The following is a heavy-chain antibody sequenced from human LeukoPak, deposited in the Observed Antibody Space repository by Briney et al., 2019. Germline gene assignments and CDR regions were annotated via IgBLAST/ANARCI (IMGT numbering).Heavy chain of an antibody. D-gene: IGHD5-24*01. CDR2: IHPGDSDT. CDR3: ATHPGGLQSGFDN. J-gene: IGHJ4*02. CDR1: GYSFTSYW. V-gene: IGHV5-51*01. Sequence: GESLKISCKGSGYSFTSYWIGWVRQMPGKGLEYMGIIHPGDSDTRYSPSFQGQVTISVDGSSSTAYIQWSRLKASDTAMYYCATHPGGLQSGFDNWGQGTLVTVSS.